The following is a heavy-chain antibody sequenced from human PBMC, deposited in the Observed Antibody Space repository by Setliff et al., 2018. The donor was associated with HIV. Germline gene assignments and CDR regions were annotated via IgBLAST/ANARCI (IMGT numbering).Heavy chain of an antibody. Sequence: SETLSLTCSVSGGSISSKNYYWGWLRQPPGKGLEWIGSIYYSGSTYYNPPLKSRVTISVDTSKNQFSLKLSSATAADTAVYYCARGLTTVDYWGHGTLVTVSS. J-gene: IGHJ4*01. CDR2: IYYSGST. CDR3: ARGLTTVDY. CDR1: GGSISSKNYY. V-gene: IGHV4-39*07. D-gene: IGHD4-4*01.